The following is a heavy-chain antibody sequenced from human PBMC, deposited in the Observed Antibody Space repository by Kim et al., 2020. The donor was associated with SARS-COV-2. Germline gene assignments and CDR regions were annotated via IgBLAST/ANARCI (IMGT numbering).Heavy chain of an antibody. D-gene: IGHD5-12*01. Sequence: SETLSLTCTVSAGSISSNYWTWIRQPPGKGLEWIGYIYYSGSTNYNPSLKSRVTISVDTSKNQFSLKLRSVTAADTAVYYCAGVPRQWLQLKFPYAFDIWGQGTMVTVSS. J-gene: IGHJ3*02. V-gene: IGHV4-59*01. CDR3: AGVPRQWLQLKFPYAFDI. CDR2: IYYSGST. CDR1: AGSISSNY.